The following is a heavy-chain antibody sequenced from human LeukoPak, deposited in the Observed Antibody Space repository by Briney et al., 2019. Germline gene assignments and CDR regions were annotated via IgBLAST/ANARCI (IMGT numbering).Heavy chain of an antibody. CDR3: ARSPAPYCSSTSCYLGYYYYYMDV. Sequence: GGSLRLSCAASGFTFSSYSMNWVRQAPGKGLEWVSSISSSSSYIYYADSVKGRFTISRDNAKNSLYLQMNSLRAEDTAVYYCARSPAPYCSSTSCYLGYYYYYMDVWGKGTTVTV. CDR2: ISSSSSYI. J-gene: IGHJ6*03. D-gene: IGHD2-2*01. CDR1: GFTFSSYS. V-gene: IGHV3-21*01.